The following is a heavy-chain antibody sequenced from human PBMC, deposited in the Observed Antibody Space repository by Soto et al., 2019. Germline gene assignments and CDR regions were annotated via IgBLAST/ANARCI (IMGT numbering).Heavy chain of an antibody. Sequence: QVQLVESGGGVVQPGRSLRLSCAASGFTFSSYGMHWVRQAPGKGLEWVAVISYDGSNKYYADSVKGRFTISRDNSKNTLYQQMNSLRAEDTAVYYCAKGLAAAGLYYYYMDVWGKGTTVTVCS. CDR1: GFTFSSYG. V-gene: IGHV3-30*18. D-gene: IGHD6-13*01. J-gene: IGHJ6*03. CDR3: AKGLAAAGLYYYYMDV. CDR2: ISYDGSNK.